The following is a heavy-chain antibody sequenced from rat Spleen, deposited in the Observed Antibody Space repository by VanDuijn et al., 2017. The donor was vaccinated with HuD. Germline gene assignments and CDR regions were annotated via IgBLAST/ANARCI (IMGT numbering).Heavy chain of an antibody. V-gene: IGHV5-19*01. Sequence: EVQLVESGGGLVQPGRSLKLSCAASGFTFSNYGMHWIRQAPTKGLEWVASISPSGGSTYYRDAVKGRFTISRDNAKSTLYLQMNSLRSEETAKYYCTRDPRVYPFDYWGQGVMVTVSS. J-gene: IGHJ2*01. D-gene: IGHD1-4*01. CDR2: ISPSGGST. CDR1: GFTFSNYG. CDR3: TRDPRVYPFDY.